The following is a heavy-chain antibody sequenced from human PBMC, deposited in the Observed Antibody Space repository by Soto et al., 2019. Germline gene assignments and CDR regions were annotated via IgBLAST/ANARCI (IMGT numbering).Heavy chain of an antibody. CDR2: IYYSGST. CDR3: ARHXASWQWFD. CDR1: GGSISSGGYY. J-gene: IGHJ5*01. V-gene: IGHV4-31*03. Sequence: QVQLQESGPGLVKPSQTLSLTCSVSGGSISSGGYYWSWIRQHPEKGLEWIGYIYYSGSTNYNPSLKSRVIISVDTSSNRFSLXXXXXTAADTAIYYCARHXASWQWFD.